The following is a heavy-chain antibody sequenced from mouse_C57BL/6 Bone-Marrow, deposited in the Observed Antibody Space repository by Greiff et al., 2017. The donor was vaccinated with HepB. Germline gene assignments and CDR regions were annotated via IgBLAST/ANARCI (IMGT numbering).Heavy chain of an antibody. CDR1: GFNIKDDY. V-gene: IGHV14-4*01. D-gene: IGHD3-3*01. J-gene: IGHJ2*01. CDR3: TPWGRRASH. CDR2: IDPENGDT. Sequence: VQLQQSGAELVRPGASVKLSCTASGFNIKDDYMHWVKQRPEQGLEWIGWIDPENGDTEYASKFQGKATITADTSSNTAYLQLSSLTSEDTAVYYCTPWGRRASHWGQRATLTDSS.